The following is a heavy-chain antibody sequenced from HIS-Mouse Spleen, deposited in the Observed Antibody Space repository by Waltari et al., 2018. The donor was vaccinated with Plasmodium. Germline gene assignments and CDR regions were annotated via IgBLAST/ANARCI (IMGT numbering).Heavy chain of an antibody. CDR1: GFTFSSYA. Sequence: EVQLVGAGGGLVRLGGSLGLSWAASGFTFSSYAMHWVRQAPGKGLEYVSAISSNGGSTYYANSVKGRFTISRDNSKNTLYLQMGSLRAEDMAVYYCARVKYYDFWSGYPDYWGQ. CDR3: ARVKYYDFWSGYPDY. D-gene: IGHD3-3*01. J-gene: IGHJ4*02. V-gene: IGHV3-64*01. CDR2: ISSNGGST.